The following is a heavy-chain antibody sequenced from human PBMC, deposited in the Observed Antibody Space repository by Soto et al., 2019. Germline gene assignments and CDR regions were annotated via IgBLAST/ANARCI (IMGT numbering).Heavy chain of an antibody. CDR1: GFTFSSYG. V-gene: IGHV3-30*18. D-gene: IGHD6-13*01. CDR3: AKDRYSSSWYSGGMGV. J-gene: IGHJ6*02. Sequence: GGSLRLSCAASGFTFSSYGMHWVRQAPGKGLEWVAVISYDGSNKYYADSVKGRFTISRDNSKSTLYLQMNSLRAEDTAVHYCAKDRYSSSWYSGGMGVWGQGTTVTVSS. CDR2: ISYDGSNK.